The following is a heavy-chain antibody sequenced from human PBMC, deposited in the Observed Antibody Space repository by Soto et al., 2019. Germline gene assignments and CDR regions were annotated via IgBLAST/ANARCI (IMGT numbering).Heavy chain of an antibody. J-gene: IGHJ4*02. CDR3: ARVVVLSAAGSTDY. CDR2: ISGTSDSI. CDR1: GLTFSDYY. D-gene: IGHD6-13*01. V-gene: IGHV3-11*06. Sequence: GGSLRLSCAASGLTFSDYYMSWIRQVPGKGLEWVAYISGTSDSIPYADSVKGRFTISRDNAKNSLYLQMNSLRGEDTAVYYCARVVVLSAAGSTDYWGQGTLVTVSS.